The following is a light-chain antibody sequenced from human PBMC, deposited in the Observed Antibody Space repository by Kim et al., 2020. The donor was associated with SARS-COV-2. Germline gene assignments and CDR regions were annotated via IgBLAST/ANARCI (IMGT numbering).Light chain of an antibody. CDR1: ETVIISN. CDR3: QQYDRSPWT. CDR2: GSS. V-gene: IGKV3-20*01. J-gene: IGKJ1*01. Sequence: SPGDRATPPCRASETVIISNFAWYQQKPGQAPTLLIYGSSRRAAGIPDRFSGSGSGTDFTLTIGRLEPEDSAMYYCQQYDRSPWTFGQGTKVDIK.